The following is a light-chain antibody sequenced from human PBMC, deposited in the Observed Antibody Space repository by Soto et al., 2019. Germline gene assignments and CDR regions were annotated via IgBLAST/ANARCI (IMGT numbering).Light chain of an antibody. CDR2: SNN. CDR1: SSNIGSNA. V-gene: IGLV1-44*01. CDR3: AACDDSLNGYV. Sequence: QSVLTQPPSASGTPGQRVTISCSGGSSNIGSNAVNWYQQLPGTAPKVLIYSNNQRPSGVPDRFSASKSGTSASLAISGLQSEDEADYYCAACDDSLNGYVFGTGTKLTVL. J-gene: IGLJ1*01.